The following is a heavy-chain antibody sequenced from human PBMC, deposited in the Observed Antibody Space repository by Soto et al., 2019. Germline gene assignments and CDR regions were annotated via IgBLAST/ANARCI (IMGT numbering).Heavy chain of an antibody. V-gene: IGHV3-30-3*01. CDR1: GFTFSSYA. D-gene: IGHD2-2*01. CDR2: ISYDGSNK. CDR3: AREVVPAYYYYGMDV. Sequence: GGSLRLSCAASGFTFSSYAMHWVRQAPGKGPEWVAVISYDGSNKYYADSVKGRFTISRDNSKNTLYLQMNSLRAEDTAVYYCAREVVPAYYYYGMDVWGQGTTVTVSS. J-gene: IGHJ6*02.